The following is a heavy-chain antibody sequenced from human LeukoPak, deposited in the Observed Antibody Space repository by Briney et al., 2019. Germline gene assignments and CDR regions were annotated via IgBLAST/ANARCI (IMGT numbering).Heavy chain of an antibody. Sequence: GGSLRLSCTTSGFTFGEYAMTWVRQAPGKGLEWVGFIRSKAYGGTTENAASVKGRFTISRDDSKSIAYLQMNSLKIEDTAVYYCSRGPVEGATPKKYYYMDVWGKGTTVTISS. V-gene: IGHV3-49*04. J-gene: IGHJ6*03. CDR3: SRGPVEGATPKKYYYMDV. CDR2: IRSKAYGGTT. D-gene: IGHD1-26*01. CDR1: GFTFGEYA.